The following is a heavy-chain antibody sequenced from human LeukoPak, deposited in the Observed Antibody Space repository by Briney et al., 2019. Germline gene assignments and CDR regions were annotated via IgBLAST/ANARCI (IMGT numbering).Heavy chain of an antibody. CDR1: GGSISGYY. J-gene: IGHJ6*02. D-gene: IGHD2-15*01. V-gene: IGHV4-4*07. CDR2: IYTSGTT. CDR3: ARGLYYCSGGSCYSYYYYYYGMDV. Sequence: PSETLSLTCTVSGGSISGYYWSWIRQSAGKGLEWVGRIYTSGTTYYNPSLKSRVTMSVDTSKNQFSLKLSSVTAADTAVYYCARGLYYCSGGSCYSYYYYYYGMDVWGQGTTVTVSS.